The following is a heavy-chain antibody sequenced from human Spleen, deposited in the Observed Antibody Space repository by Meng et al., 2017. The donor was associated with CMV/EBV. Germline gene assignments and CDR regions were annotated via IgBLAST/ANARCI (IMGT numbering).Heavy chain of an antibody. D-gene: IGHD2-2*01. J-gene: IGHJ6*02. Sequence: FPTYWIGWVRQRPGKGLEWMGIIYPGDSDTRYSPSFRGQVTISADKSISTAYLQWSSLEASDTAMYYCARSNQLLGGGEYYYYAMDVWGQGTTVTVSS. CDR3: ARSNQLLGGGEYYYYAMDV. CDR2: IYPGDSDT. V-gene: IGHV5-51*01. CDR1: FPTYW.